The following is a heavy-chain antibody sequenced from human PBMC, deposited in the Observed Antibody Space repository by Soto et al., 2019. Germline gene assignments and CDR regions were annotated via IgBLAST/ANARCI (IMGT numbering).Heavy chain of an antibody. CDR3: GHRIEEDYYDSSAYFDY. Sequence: QITLKESGPTLVKPTQTPTLTCTFSGFSLSTSGVGVGWIRQPPGKALEWRALIYWDDDKRYSPSLKSRLTITKDTSKNQVVLTMTNMDPVDTATYYCGHRIEEDYYDSSAYFDYWGQGTLVTVSS. D-gene: IGHD3-22*01. CDR1: GFSLSTSGVG. V-gene: IGHV2-5*02. J-gene: IGHJ4*02. CDR2: IYWDDDK.